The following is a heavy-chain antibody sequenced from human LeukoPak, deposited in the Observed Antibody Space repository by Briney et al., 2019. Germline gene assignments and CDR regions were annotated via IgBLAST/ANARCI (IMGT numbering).Heavy chain of an antibody. Sequence: ASVKVSCKPSGYTFTVNYLHWVRQAPGQGLEWVGWMNPNSGVTGYAQNFQGRVTMTRDTSISTAYMELSSLTSDDTAVCYCTSGAGTSWFDYWGQGSLVTVSS. CDR2: MNPNSGVT. CDR3: TSGAGTSWFDY. J-gene: IGHJ4*02. CDR1: GYTFTVNY. D-gene: IGHD2-2*01. V-gene: IGHV1-2*02.